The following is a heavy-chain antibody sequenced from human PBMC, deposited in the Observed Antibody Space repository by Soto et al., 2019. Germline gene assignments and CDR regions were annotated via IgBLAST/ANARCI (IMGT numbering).Heavy chain of an antibody. Sequence: DCLKSYYSGPGYDFVTNWIGWVRQRPGKGLEWMGIIYLGDSDTRYSPSFEGQVTLSADRSTSTVFLEWSFLKTSDTAMYFCALTGGVAPVYGFDVWAQGTSFTVS. V-gene: IGHV5-51*01. J-gene: IGHJ6*02. CDR2: IYLGDSDT. D-gene: IGHD3-16*01. CDR3: ALTGGVAPVYGFDV. CDR1: GYDFVTNW.